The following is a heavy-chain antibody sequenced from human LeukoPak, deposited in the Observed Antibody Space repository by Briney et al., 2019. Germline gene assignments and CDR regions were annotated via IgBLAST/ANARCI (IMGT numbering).Heavy chain of an antibody. J-gene: IGHJ6*03. CDR1: GGSISSSIYY. Sequence: PSETLSLTCTVSGGSISSSIYYWGWIRQPPGKGLEWIGSIYYTGSTYYNPSLKSRVTISVDTSKNQFSLKLGSVTAADTAVYYCARLHYGGNYGYYYYYMDVWGKGTSVTISS. CDR3: ARLHYGGNYGYYYYYMDV. CDR2: IYYTGST. D-gene: IGHD4-23*01. V-gene: IGHV4-39*01.